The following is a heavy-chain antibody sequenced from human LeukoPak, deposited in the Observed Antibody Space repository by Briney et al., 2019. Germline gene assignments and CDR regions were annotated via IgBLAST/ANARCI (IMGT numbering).Heavy chain of an antibody. D-gene: IGHD6-13*01. Sequence: PGGSLRLSCAASGFTFSRYAMSWVRQAPGKGLEWVSVISGSGGSTYYADSVKGWFTISRDNSENTVYLQMNSLRAEDTAVYYCAKGAAAAGNFDYWGQGTLVTVSS. CDR2: ISGSGGST. V-gene: IGHV3-23*01. CDR1: GFTFSRYA. J-gene: IGHJ4*02. CDR3: AKGAAAAGNFDY.